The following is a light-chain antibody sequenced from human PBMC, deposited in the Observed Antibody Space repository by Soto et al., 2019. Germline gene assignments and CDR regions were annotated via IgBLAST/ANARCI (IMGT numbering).Light chain of an antibody. CDR2: DVS. Sequence: QSALTQPASVSGSPGQSITVSCIGTSSDVGGYNYVSWYQQHPGKAPKLMIHDVSNRPSGVSNRFSGSKSGNTASLTISGLQAEDEADYYCSSYTSSSTYVFGTGTKLTVL. V-gene: IGLV2-14*03. CDR1: SSDVGGYNY. CDR3: SSYTSSSTYV. J-gene: IGLJ1*01.